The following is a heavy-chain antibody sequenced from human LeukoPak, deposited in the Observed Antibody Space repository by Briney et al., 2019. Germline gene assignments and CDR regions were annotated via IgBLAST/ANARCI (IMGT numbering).Heavy chain of an antibody. CDR1: GYSISSGYY. CDR3: ATYVWGRHFDY. CDR2: IHYSGST. J-gene: IGHJ4*02. V-gene: IGHV4-38-2*02. D-gene: IGHD3-16*01. Sequence: SETLSLTCTVSGYSISSGYYWGWIRQPPGKGLEWIGYIHYSGSTNYNPSLKSRVTISLDTSKHQFSLKLSSVTAADTAVYYCATYVWGRHFDYWGQGTLVTVSS.